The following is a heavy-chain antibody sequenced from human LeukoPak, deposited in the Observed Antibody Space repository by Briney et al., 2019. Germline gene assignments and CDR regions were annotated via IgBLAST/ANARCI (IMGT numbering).Heavy chain of an antibody. CDR1: GGSISSSSYY. V-gene: IGHV4-39*01. J-gene: IGHJ5*02. Sequence: SETLSLTCTVSGGSISSSSYYWGWIRQPPGKGLEWIGSVYYSGSTYYNPSLKSRVTISVDTSKNQFSLKLSSVTAADTAVYYCASIIVVVPAAMNWFDPWGQGTLVTVSS. CDR2: VYYSGST. D-gene: IGHD2-2*01. CDR3: ASIIVVVPAAMNWFDP.